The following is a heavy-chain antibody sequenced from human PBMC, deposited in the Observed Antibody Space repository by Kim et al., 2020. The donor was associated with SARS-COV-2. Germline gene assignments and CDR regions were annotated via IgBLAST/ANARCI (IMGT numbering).Heavy chain of an antibody. J-gene: IGHJ6*02. Sequence: GGSLRLSCAASGFTFSHYAMYWVRQAPGKGLEWVAVISHDGNNEYYEDFVKGRSTISRDNSKNTLYLQMNSLRAEDTAVYYCARDRRAAAGSYFYYGMDVWGQGTTVTVSS. CDR3: ARDRRAAAGSYFYYGMDV. D-gene: IGHD6-13*01. CDR2: ISHDGNNE. V-gene: IGHV3-30*04. CDR1: GFTFSHYA.